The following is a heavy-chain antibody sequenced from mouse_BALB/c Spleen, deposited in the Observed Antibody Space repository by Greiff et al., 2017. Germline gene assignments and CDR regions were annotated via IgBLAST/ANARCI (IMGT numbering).Heavy chain of an antibody. CDR2: ISSGGST. D-gene: IGHD2-10*02. CDR1: GFTFSSYA. CDR3: ARAYGNSWFAY. V-gene: IGHV5-6-5*01. J-gene: IGHJ3*01. Sequence: DVKLVESGGGLVKPGGSLKLSCAASGFTFSSYAMSWVRQTPEKRLEWVASISSGGSTYYPDSVKGRFTISRDNARNILYLQMSSLRSEDTAMYYCARAYGNSWFAYWGQGTLVTVSA.